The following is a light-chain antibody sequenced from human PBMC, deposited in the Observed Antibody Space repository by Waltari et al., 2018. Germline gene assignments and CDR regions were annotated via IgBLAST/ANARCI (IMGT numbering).Light chain of an antibody. CDR2: AAS. Sequence: IRMTQSPSSLSASTGDRVTITCRASQSISSYLNWYQQKPGKAPKLLIYAASSLQSGVPSRFSGSGSGTDFTLTISSLQPEDFATYYCQQSYSTPFTFGPGTKVDIK. CDR3: QQSYSTPFT. CDR1: QSISSY. J-gene: IGKJ3*01. V-gene: IGKV1-39*01.